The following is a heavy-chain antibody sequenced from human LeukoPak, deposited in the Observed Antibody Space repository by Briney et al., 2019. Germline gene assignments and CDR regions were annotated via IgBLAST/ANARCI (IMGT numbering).Heavy chain of an antibody. CDR1: GFTFSNYA. CDR3: ARNDAYDSSGYYPLDY. J-gene: IGHJ4*02. V-gene: IGHV3-23*01. Sequence: GGSLRLSCAASGFTFSNYAMSWVRQAPGKGLEWISGITGGRSTYYADSVKGRFTISRDNSKNTLYLQMNSLRAEDTAVYYCARNDAYDSSGYYPLDYWGQGTLVTVSS. CDR2: ITGGRST. D-gene: IGHD3-22*01.